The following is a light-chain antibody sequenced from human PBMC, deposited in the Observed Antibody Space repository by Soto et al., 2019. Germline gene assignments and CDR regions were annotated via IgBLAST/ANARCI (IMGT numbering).Light chain of an antibody. CDR1: GSDIGAYNF. CDR3: YSYAGRNIWV. V-gene: IGLV2-8*01. Sequence: QSALAQPPSASGSPGQSVTISCTGSGSDIGAYNFVSWYQQHPGKAPKLMIFGVTERPSGVPDRFSGSKSGNTASLTVSGLQADDDAVYYCYSYAGRNIWVFGGGTQLTVL. J-gene: IGLJ7*01. CDR2: GVT.